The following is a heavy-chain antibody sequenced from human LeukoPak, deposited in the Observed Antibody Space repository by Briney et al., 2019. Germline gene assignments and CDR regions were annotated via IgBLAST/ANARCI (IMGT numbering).Heavy chain of an antibody. D-gene: IGHD6-19*01. V-gene: IGHV3-7*03. CDR2: IKQDGSEK. Sequence: GGSLRLSCAASGFTFSTYWMSWVRQAPGEGLEWVANIKQDGSEKYFVDSVKGRFTISRDNAKNSLYLQMNSLRAEDTAVYYCAKDLAMGNGWRLFDIWGQGTMVTVSS. CDR1: GFTFSTYW. CDR3: AKDLAMGNGWRLFDI. J-gene: IGHJ3*02.